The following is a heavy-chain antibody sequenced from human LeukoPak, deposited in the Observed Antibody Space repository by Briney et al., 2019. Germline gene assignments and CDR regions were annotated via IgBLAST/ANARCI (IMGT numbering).Heavy chain of an antibody. CDR2: INPNSGGT. CDR3: ARGYYDDAFDI. CDR1: GGTFSSYA. J-gene: IGHJ3*02. Sequence: ASVKVSCKASGGTFSSYAISWVRQAPGQGLEWMGWINPNSGGTNYAQKFQGWVTMTRDTSISTAYMELSRLRSDDTAVYYCARGYYDDAFDIWGQGTMVTVSS. D-gene: IGHD3-22*01. V-gene: IGHV1-2*04.